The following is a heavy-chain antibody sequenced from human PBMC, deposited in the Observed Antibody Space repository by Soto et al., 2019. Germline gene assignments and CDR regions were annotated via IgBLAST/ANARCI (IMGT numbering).Heavy chain of an antibody. V-gene: IGHV4-39*01. CDR1: GGSISSSSYY. CDR3: ARQDGGGYYYAPRAVDY. Sequence: ADTLSLTCTVSGGSISSSSYYWGWIRQPPGKGLEWSGSIYYSGSTYYNPSLKSRVTISVDTSKNQFSLKLSLVTAADTAVYYCARQDGGGYYYAPRAVDYWGEGTLVTVS. J-gene: IGHJ4*02. CDR2: IYYSGST. D-gene: IGHD3-22*01.